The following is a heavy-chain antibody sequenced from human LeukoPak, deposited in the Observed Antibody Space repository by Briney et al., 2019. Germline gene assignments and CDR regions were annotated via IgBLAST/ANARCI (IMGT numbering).Heavy chain of an antibody. CDR2: IWSGGSA. CDR3: ARDRGHCSSGSCYSTYLDY. D-gene: IGHD2-15*01. Sequence: GRSLRLSCAASGLTFSSHGFHWVRQAPGKELEWVALIWSGGSAIYPDSVKGRFSISRDDSKNTLHLQMNGLRAEDTAVYYCARDRGHCSSGSCYSTYLDYWGQGTLVTVSS. V-gene: IGHV3-33*01. CDR1: GLTFSSHG. J-gene: IGHJ4*02.